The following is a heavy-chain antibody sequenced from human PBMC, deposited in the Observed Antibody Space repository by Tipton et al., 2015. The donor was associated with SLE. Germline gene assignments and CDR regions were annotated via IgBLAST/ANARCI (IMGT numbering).Heavy chain of an antibody. Sequence: TLSLTCTVSGGSISGGFYDWAWIRQPAGKGLEWIGRIYSSGGIDYNPSLQRRVTISVDTSKNQFSLKMSSVTAADTAIYYCATVHGGLFPFDYWGQGTLVTVSS. CDR2: IYSSGGI. CDR1: GGSISGGFYD. J-gene: IGHJ4*02. CDR3: ATVHGGLFPFDY. V-gene: IGHV4-61*02. D-gene: IGHD2-21*01.